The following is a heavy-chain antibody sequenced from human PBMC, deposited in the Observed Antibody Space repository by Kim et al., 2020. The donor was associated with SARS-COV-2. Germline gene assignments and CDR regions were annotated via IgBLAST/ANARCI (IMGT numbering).Heavy chain of an antibody. D-gene: IGHD5-18*01. V-gene: IGHV3-23*01. Sequence: YYAHPVKGRFTISSDNSKGTLQLQVNSLRAEDTAVYYCAKGGDGYSRPLDYWGQGTLVTVSS. CDR3: AKGGDGYSRPLDY. J-gene: IGHJ4*02.